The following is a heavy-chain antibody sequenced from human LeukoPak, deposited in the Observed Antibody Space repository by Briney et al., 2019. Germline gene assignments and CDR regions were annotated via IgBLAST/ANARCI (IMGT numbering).Heavy chain of an antibody. D-gene: IGHD1-26*01. V-gene: IGHV3-30*03. CDR1: GFTFSSYG. CDR3: ARGSGSYYWFDY. J-gene: IGHJ4*02. CDR2: ISYDGSNK. Sequence: GGSLRLSCAASGFTFSSYGMHWVRQAPGKGLEWVAVISYDGSNKYYADSVKGRFTISRDNSKNTLYLQMNSLRAEDTAVYYCARGSGSYYWFDYWGQGTLVTVSS.